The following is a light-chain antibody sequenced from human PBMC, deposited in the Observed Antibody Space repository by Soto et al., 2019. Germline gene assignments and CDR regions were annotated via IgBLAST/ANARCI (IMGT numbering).Light chain of an antibody. CDR2: GAS. J-gene: IGKJ1*01. V-gene: IGKV3-20*01. Sequence: EIVMTQSPATLSVSPGERATLSCRASQSVGSNLAWYQQKPGQAPRLLIYGASNRATGIPDRFSGSGSGTAFTLTISRLEPEDFAVFYCQQYGSSPLTFGQGTK. CDR3: QQYGSSPLT. CDR1: QSVGSN.